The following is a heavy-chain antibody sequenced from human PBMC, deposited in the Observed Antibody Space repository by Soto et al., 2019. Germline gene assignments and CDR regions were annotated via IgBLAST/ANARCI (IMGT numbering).Heavy chain of an antibody. V-gene: IGHV1-69*13. CDR3: ARGGDGYTFAAVY. Sequence: ASVKVSCKASGGGNLRDYRTTWVRRAPGQGLEWMGGIIPKLGSANYAQNFQGRVTITADESTNTVYMELRSLRSDDTAVYYCARGGDGYTFAAVYWGQGTQVTLSS. CDR1: GGGNLRDYR. J-gene: IGHJ4*02. CDR2: IIPKLGSA. D-gene: IGHD2-21*01.